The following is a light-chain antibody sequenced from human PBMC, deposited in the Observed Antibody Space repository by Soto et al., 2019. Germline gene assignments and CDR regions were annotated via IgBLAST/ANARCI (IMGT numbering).Light chain of an antibody. CDR2: DTS. CDR3: QQYDNLPRNT. V-gene: IGKV1-33*01. Sequence: DIQMTQSPSSLSASVGDRVTITCQASQDISKYLNWYQQKPGKAPKLLIYDTSNLETGVPSRFSGSGSGTHFTFTISSLQPDDTAIYYCQQYDNLPRNTFGQGTKLEIK. CDR1: QDISKY. J-gene: IGKJ2*01.